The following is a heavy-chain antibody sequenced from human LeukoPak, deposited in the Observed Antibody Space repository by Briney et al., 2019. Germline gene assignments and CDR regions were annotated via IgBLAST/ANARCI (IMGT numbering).Heavy chain of an antibody. CDR1: GGSISSYY. CDR2: IYTSGSI. Sequence: SETLSLTCTVSGGSISSYYWSWIRQPAGKGLEWIGRIYTSGSITYNPSLESRVSMSVDTSKNQFSLKLSSVTAADTAVYYCARDSGTTGEVKFDPWGQGTLVTVSS. CDR3: ARDSGTTGEVKFDP. V-gene: IGHV4-4*07. J-gene: IGHJ5*02. D-gene: IGHD3-10*01.